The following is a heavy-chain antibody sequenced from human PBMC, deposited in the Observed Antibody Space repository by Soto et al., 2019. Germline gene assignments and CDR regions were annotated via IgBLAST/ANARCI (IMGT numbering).Heavy chain of an antibody. CDR1: GFIFRNHI. J-gene: IGHJ5*02. Sequence: GGSLRLSCAASGFIFRNHILNWVRQAPGKGLEWVSAIDTRGDGSFYADSVKGRFIISRDNSKDTVFLHMNNLRPEETAFYYCAKIPSRGMIFGAGSWGQGTLVTVSS. CDR3: AKIPSRGMIFGAGS. CDR2: IDTRGDGS. D-gene: IGHD3-3*01. V-gene: IGHV3-23*05.